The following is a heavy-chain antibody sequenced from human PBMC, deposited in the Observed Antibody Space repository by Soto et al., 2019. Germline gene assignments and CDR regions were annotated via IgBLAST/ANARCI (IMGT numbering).Heavy chain of an antibody. CDR2: INPSGGST. Sequence: GASVKVYCKASGYTFTSYYMHWVRQAPGQGLEWMGIINPSGGSTSYAQKFQGRVTMTRDTSTSTVYMELSSLRSEDTAVYYCAATYYYDSSGYYHYYYYGMDVWGQGTTVTVSS. J-gene: IGHJ6*02. CDR3: AATYYYDSSGYYHYYYYGMDV. D-gene: IGHD3-22*01. CDR1: GYTFTSYY. V-gene: IGHV1-46*01.